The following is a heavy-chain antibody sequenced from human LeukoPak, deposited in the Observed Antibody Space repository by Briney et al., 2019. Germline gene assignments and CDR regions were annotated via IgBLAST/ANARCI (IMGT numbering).Heavy chain of an antibody. J-gene: IGHJ6*03. Sequence: SERLSLTCTVSGGSISSSSYYWGWIRQPPGKGLEWIGSIYYSGSTYYNPSLKSRVTISVDTSKNQFSLKLSSVTAADTAVYYCARHLRGSGYYYYYYMDVWGKGTTVTISS. V-gene: IGHV4-39*01. CDR1: GGSISSSSYY. D-gene: IGHD3-10*01. CDR3: ARHLRGSGYYYYYYMDV. CDR2: IYYSGST.